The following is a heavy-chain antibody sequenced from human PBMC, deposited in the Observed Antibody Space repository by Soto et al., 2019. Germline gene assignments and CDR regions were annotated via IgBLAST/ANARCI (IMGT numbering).Heavy chain of an antibody. V-gene: IGHV1-2*02. CDR2: INPNSGGT. J-gene: IGHJ3*02. CDR3: ATDPLMRGAFDI. CDR1: GYTLTDYY. D-gene: IGHD2-8*01. Sequence: ASVKVSCKASGYTLTDYYMHWVRQAPGQGLEWMGWINPNSGGTNYAQKFQGRVTMTRDTSISTAYMELSRLRSDDTAVYYCATDPLMRGAFDIWGQGTMVTVSS.